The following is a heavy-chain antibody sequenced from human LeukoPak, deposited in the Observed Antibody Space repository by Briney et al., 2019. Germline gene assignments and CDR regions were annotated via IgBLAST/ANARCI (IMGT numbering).Heavy chain of an antibody. D-gene: IGHD3-22*01. CDR2: IVVGSGNT. V-gene: IGHV1-58*02. J-gene: IGHJ4*02. Sequence: GTSVKVSCKASGFTFTSSAMQWVRQARGQRLEWIGWIVVGSGNTNYAQEFQERVTITRDMSTSTAYMELSSLRSEDTAVYYCAAVFWSSGYYDIDYWGQGTLVTVSS. CDR1: GFTFTSSA. CDR3: AAVFWSSGYYDIDY.